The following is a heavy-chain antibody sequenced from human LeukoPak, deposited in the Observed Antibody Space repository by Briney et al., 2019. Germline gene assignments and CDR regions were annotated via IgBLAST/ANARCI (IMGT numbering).Heavy chain of an antibody. Sequence: GGSLRLSCAASGFTFSSYSMNWVRQAPGKGLEWVSSISSSSSYIYYADSVKGRFTISRDNAKNSLYLKMNSRRAEDTAVYYCARQLGPHYGSGSYYQFDYWGQGTLGTVSS. CDR2: ISSSSSYI. J-gene: IGHJ4*02. CDR3: ARQLGPHYGSGSYYQFDY. D-gene: IGHD3-10*01. CDR1: GFTFSSYS. V-gene: IGHV3-21*01.